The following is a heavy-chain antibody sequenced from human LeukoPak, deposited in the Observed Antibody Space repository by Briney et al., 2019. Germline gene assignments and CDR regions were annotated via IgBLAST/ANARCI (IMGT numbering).Heavy chain of an antibody. CDR1: GFTFSSYE. CDR3: ARDRRDGYNYRGRGAFDI. D-gene: IGHD5-24*01. J-gene: IGHJ3*02. V-gene: IGHV3-48*03. Sequence: GGSLRLSCAASGFTFSSYEMNWVRQAPGKGLEWVSYISSSGSTIYYADSVKGRFTISRDNAKNSLYLQMNSLRAEDTAVYYCARDRRDGYNYRGRGAFDIWGQGTMVTVSS. CDR2: ISSSGSTI.